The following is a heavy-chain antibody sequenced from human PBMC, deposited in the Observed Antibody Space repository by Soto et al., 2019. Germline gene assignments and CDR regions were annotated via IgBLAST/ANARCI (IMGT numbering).Heavy chain of an antibody. CDR3: ERGDVRITSVGVGARGGLFDP. CDR2: INHSGST. Sequence: SETLSLTCAVYGGSFSGYYWSWIRQPPGKGLEWIGEINHSGSTNYNPSLKSRVTISVDTSKNQFSLKLSSVTAADTAVYYCERGDVRITSVGVGARGGLFDPWAQGNLVTVSS. V-gene: IGHV4-34*01. J-gene: IGHJ5*02. D-gene: IGHD3-10*01. CDR1: GGSFSGYY.